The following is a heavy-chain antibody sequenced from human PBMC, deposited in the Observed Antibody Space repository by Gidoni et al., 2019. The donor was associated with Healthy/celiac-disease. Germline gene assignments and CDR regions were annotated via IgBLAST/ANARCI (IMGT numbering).Heavy chain of an antibody. CDR1: GFTFSSYS. J-gene: IGHJ4*02. D-gene: IGHD3-22*01. V-gene: IGHV3-21*01. CDR2: ISSSSSYK. Sequence: EVQLVESGGGLVKPGGSLRLSCAASGFTFSSYSMNWVRQAPGKGLEWVSSISSSSSYKYYADSVKGRFTISRDNAKNSLYLQMNSLRAEDTAVYYCARDYYDSSGYYPTLHLFDYWGQGTLVTVSS. CDR3: ARDYYDSSGYYPTLHLFDY.